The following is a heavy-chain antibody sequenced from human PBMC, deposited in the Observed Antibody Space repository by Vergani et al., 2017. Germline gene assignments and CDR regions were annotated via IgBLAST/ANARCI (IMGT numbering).Heavy chain of an antibody. CDR1: GGSISSYY. J-gene: IGHJ5*02. CDR3: ARGGARYCSGGSCGNWFDP. V-gene: IGHV4-59*01. D-gene: IGHD2-15*01. Sequence: QVQLQESGPGLVKPSETLSLTCTVSGGSISSYYWSWIRQPPGKGLEWIGYIYYSGSTNSNPSLKSRCTISVDTSKNQFSLKLSSVTAADTAVYYCARGGARYCSGGSCGNWFDPWGQGTLVTVSS. CDR2: IYYSGST.